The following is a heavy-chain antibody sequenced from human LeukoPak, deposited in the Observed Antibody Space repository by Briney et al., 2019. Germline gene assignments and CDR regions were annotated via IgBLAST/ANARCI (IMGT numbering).Heavy chain of an antibody. J-gene: IGHJ6*03. CDR3: ARENYGGSYGYYYYYMDV. Sequence: GGSLRLSCAASGFTFSSYWMSWVRQAPGKGLEWVANIKQDGSEKYYVDSVKGRFTISRDNAKNSLYLQMNSLRAEDTAVYYCARENYGGSYGYYYYYMDVWGKGTTVTISS. CDR2: IKQDGSEK. D-gene: IGHD4-23*01. CDR1: GFTFSSYW. V-gene: IGHV3-7*01.